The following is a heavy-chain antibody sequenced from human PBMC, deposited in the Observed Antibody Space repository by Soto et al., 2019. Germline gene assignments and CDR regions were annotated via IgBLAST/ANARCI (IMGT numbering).Heavy chain of an antibody. D-gene: IGHD3-22*01. CDR3: VTMIVVVFRGYFDY. J-gene: IGHJ4*02. V-gene: IGHV4-39*01. CDR1: GGSISSSSYY. Sequence: QLQLQESGPGLVKPSETLSLTCTVSGGSISSSSYYWGWIRQPPGKGLEWIGSIYYSGSTYYNPSLKSRVTISVDTSKNQFSLKLSSVTAADTAVYYCVTMIVVVFRGYFDYWGQGTLVTVSS. CDR2: IYYSGST.